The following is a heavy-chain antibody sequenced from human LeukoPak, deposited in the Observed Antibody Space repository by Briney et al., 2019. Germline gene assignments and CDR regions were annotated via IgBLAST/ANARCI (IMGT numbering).Heavy chain of an antibody. V-gene: IGHV4-39*07. D-gene: IGHD3-3*01. CDR3: ATSYRLPGIRFGGSFDY. Sequence: PSETLSLTCTVSGGSISSSSYYWGWIRQPPGKGLEWIGSIYYSGSTYYNPSLKSRVTISVDTSKNQFSLKLSSVTAADTAVYYCATSYRLPGIRFGGSFDYWGQGTLVTVSS. CDR1: GGSISSSSYY. CDR2: IYYSGST. J-gene: IGHJ4*02.